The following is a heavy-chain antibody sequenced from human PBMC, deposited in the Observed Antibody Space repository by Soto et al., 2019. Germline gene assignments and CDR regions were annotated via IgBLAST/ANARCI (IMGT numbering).Heavy chain of an antibody. D-gene: IGHD6-19*01. CDR3: ARAQWPRYYSFDY. Sequence: GGSLRLSCAASGFTFSSHSMNWVRQAPGKGLEWLSYINSGSTTIYYADSVKGRFTISRDNAKNSLYLQMNNLRAEDTAVYYCARAQWPRYYSFDYWGQGTLVTVSS. J-gene: IGHJ4*02. CDR2: INSGSTTI. CDR1: GFTFSSHS. V-gene: IGHV3-48*01.